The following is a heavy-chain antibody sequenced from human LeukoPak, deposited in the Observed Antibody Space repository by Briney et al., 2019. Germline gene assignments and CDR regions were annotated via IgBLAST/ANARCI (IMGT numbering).Heavy chain of an antibody. CDR3: AKAIGYCSSISCSPFDY. D-gene: IGHD2-2*01. V-gene: IGHV3-23*01. Sequence: GGSLRLSWAASGFTFNSYAMSWVRQAPEKGLEWVSAISGGGGTTYYADSVKGRFTISRDNSKNTLYLQMNSLRAEDTAVYYCAKAIGYCSSISCSPFDYWGQGTLVTVSS. CDR2: ISGGGGTT. J-gene: IGHJ4*02. CDR1: GFTFNSYA.